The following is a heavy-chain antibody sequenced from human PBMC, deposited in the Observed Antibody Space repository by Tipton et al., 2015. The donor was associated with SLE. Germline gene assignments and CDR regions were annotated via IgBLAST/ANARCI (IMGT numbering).Heavy chain of an antibody. CDR1: GFTFSSYG. CDR2: IKQDGSEK. J-gene: IGHJ4*02. CDR3: ARAGAGPKPY. V-gene: IGHV3-7*01. Sequence: SLRLSCAASGFTFSSYGMSWVRQAPGKGLEWVANIKQDGSEKYYVDSVKGRFTISRDNAKNSLYLQMNSLRAEDTAVYYCARAGAGPKPYWGQGTLVTVSS. D-gene: IGHD6-19*01.